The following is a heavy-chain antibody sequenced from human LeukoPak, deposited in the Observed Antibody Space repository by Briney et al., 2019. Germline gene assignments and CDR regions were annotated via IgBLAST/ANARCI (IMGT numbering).Heavy chain of an antibody. D-gene: IGHD3-9*01. V-gene: IGHV3-74*01. CDR3: VRDAYNILTAPYWDY. Sequence: PGGSLRLSCAASGFTFSSYWMHWVRQAPGKGLVWVSPIESDGRTINYADSVKGRFTISRDNAKNTLYLQMNSLRAEDTAVYYCVRDAYNILTAPYWDYWGQGTLVTVSS. CDR2: IESDGRTI. J-gene: IGHJ4*02. CDR1: GFTFSSYW.